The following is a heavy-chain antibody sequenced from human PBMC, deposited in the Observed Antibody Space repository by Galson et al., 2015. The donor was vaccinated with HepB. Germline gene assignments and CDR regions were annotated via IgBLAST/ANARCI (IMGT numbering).Heavy chain of an antibody. D-gene: IGHD3-22*01. CDR1: GFNFRSYA. CDR3: SKVYYYDSAGFDYFDY. CDR2: ISDSGGRT. Sequence: SLRLSCAASGFNFRSYAMTWVRQAPGKGLEWVSVISDSGGRTYYADSVKGRFTISRDNSKNTLYLQINSLRAEDTAVYYCSKVYYYDSAGFDYFDYWGQGTLVTVSS. V-gene: IGHV3-23*01. J-gene: IGHJ4*02.